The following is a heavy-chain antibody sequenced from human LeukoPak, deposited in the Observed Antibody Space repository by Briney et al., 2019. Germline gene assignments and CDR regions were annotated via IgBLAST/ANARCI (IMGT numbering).Heavy chain of an antibody. CDR2: IKQDGSEK. Sequence: GGSLRPSCAASGFTFSSYWMSWVRQAPGKGLEWVANIKQDGSEKYYVDSVKGRFTISRDNAKNSLYLQMNSLRAEDTAVYYCARDRRALAFDIWGQGTMVTVSS. V-gene: IGHV3-7*04. J-gene: IGHJ3*02. D-gene: IGHD1-26*01. CDR1: GFTFSSYW. CDR3: ARDRRALAFDI.